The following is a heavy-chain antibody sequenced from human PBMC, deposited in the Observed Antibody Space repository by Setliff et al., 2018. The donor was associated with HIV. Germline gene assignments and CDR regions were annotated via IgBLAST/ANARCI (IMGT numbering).Heavy chain of an antibody. Sequence: GESLKISCAASGFTFSSYAMHWVRQAPGKGLEWVAVISYDGSNKYYADSVKSRFTISRDNSKNTLYLQMNSLRAEETAVYYCALGGYGIAAAGTIYYYYGLDVWGQGTTVTVSS. V-gene: IGHV3-30-3*01. CDR1: GFTFSSYA. CDR2: ISYDGSNK. J-gene: IGHJ6*02. CDR3: ALGGYGIAAAGTIYYYYGLDV. D-gene: IGHD6-13*01.